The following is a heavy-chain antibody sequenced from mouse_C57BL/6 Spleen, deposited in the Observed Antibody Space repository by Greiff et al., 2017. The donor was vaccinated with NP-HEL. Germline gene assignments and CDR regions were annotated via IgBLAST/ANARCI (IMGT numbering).Heavy chain of an antibody. CDR3: ARAGYSKHYAMDY. CDR1: GYTFTSYW. Sequence: QVQLQQPGAELVMPGASVKLSCKASGYTFTSYWMHWVKQRPGQGLEWIGEIDPSDSYTNYNQKFKGKSTLTVDKSSSTAYMQLSSLTSEDSAVYYCARAGYSKHYAMDYWGQGTSVTVSS. D-gene: IGHD2-5*01. CDR2: IDPSDSYT. V-gene: IGHV1-69*01. J-gene: IGHJ4*01.